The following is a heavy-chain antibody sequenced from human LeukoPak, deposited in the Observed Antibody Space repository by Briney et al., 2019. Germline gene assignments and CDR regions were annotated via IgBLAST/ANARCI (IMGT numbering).Heavy chain of an antibody. CDR2: ISGSGGST. V-gene: IGHV3-23*01. CDR1: GSTFSSYA. D-gene: IGHD3-10*02. Sequence: GGSLRLSCAASGSTFSSYAMSWVRQAPGKGLEWVSAISGSGGSTYYADSVKGRFTISRDNAKNSLYLQMNSLRAEDTAVYYCAELGITMIGGVWGKGTTVTISS. CDR3: AELGITMIGGV. J-gene: IGHJ6*04.